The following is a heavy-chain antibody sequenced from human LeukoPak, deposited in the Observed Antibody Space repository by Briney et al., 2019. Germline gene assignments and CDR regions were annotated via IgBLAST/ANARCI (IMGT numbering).Heavy chain of an antibody. CDR1: GFTVSSNY. J-gene: IGHJ4*02. CDR2: IYSGGST. V-gene: IGHV3-66*01. CDR3: ARDSSLLTYPTYYFDY. Sequence: GGSLRLSCAASGFTVSSNYMNWVRQAPGKGLEWVSVIYSGGSTYYADSVKGRFTISRDNSKNTLYLQMNSLRAEDTAVYYCARDSSLLTYPTYYFDYWGQGTLVTVSS.